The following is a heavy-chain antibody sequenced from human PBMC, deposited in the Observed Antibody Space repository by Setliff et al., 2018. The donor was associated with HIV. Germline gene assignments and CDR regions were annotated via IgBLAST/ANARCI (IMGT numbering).Heavy chain of an antibody. CDR1: GGSFSGHY. CDR3: ARQSTVAAAGFDF. D-gene: IGHD6-13*01. Sequence: SETLSLTCAVYGGSFSGHYWNWVRQPPGKGLEWIGEINESGRINYNRSLKSRVTMSVDTSKRQFSLKLDSVTAADTAIYYCARQSTVAAAGFDFWGQGTLVTV. V-gene: IGHV4-34*10. CDR2: INESGRI. J-gene: IGHJ4*02.